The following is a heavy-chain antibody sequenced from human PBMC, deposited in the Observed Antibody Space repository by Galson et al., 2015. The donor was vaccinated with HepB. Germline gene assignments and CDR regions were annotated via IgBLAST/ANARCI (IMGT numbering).Heavy chain of an antibody. CDR3: ATFTVVTNLTL. Sequence: VKVSCKVSGYTFTDYYMHWVQQAPGKGLEWMGLVDPEDGETIYAEKFQGRVTITADTSTDTAYMELSRLRSEDTAVYYCATFTVVTNLTLWGQGTLVTVSS. V-gene: IGHV1-69-2*01. CDR1: GYTFTDYY. CDR2: VDPEDGET. J-gene: IGHJ4*02. D-gene: IGHD4-23*01.